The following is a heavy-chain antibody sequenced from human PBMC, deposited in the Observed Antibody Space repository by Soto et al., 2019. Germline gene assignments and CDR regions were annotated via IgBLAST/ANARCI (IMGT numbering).Heavy chain of an antibody. CDR2: IWYDGSKK. Sequence: GGSLRLSCAASGFTFSSYGMHWVRQAPGKGLEWVAVIWYDGSKKYYVDSVKGRFTISRDNSKSTLYLQMDSLRVEDTAVYYCARIQLFGRPQLAIDYWGQGTLVTVSS. D-gene: IGHD3-3*01. CDR1: GFTFSSYG. J-gene: IGHJ4*02. V-gene: IGHV3-33*01. CDR3: ARIQLFGRPQLAIDY.